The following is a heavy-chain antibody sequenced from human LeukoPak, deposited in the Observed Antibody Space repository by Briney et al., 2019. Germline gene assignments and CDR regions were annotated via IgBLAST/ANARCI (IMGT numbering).Heavy chain of an antibody. CDR1: QFN. CDR2: IYSGGST. Sequence: GGSLRLSCEASQFNMNWARQAPGKGLEWVSTIYSGGSTYNADSVKGRFIISRDNSKNTLYLQMNSLRAEDTAVYYCASGESYSLENWGQGTLVTVSS. CDR3: ASGESYSLEN. D-gene: IGHD1-26*01. V-gene: IGHV3-66*01. J-gene: IGHJ4*02.